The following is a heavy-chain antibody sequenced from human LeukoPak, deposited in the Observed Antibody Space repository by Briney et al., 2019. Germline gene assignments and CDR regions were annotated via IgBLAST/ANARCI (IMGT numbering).Heavy chain of an antibody. CDR3: AKTYYYDSSGYSHYLAYDY. Sequence: GGSLRLSCAASGFTFSSYAMSWVRQVPGKGLEWVSVISGSGDNTYYADSVTGRFTISRDNSKNTMYLQLNSLRAEDTAIYYCAKTYYYDSSGYSHYLAYDYWGQGTLVTVSS. J-gene: IGHJ4*02. CDR1: GFTFSSYA. CDR2: ISGSGDNT. V-gene: IGHV3-23*01. D-gene: IGHD3-22*01.